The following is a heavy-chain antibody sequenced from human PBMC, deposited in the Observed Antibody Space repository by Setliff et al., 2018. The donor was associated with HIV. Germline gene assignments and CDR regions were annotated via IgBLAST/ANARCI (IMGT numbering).Heavy chain of an antibody. CDR1: GVSVNDYY. Sequence: PSETLSLTCSVSGVSVNDYYWSWIRQPAGKGLEWIGEVDQSGTTNYNPSLKSRVTVSVDTSKNQFSLQVKSVTAADTAMYYCVIRRNFDWLMTSGPFDDWGQGLLVTV. J-gene: IGHJ4*02. CDR2: VDQSGTT. D-gene: IGHD3-9*01. CDR3: VIRRNFDWLMTSGPFDD. V-gene: IGHV4-4*07.